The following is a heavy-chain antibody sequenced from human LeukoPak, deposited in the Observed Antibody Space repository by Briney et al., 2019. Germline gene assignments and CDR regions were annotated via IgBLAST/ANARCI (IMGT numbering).Heavy chain of an antibody. D-gene: IGHD1-26*01. CDR3: ARAPGGWELLRELDY. CDR2: ISYDGSNK. CDR1: GFTFSSYS. Sequence: PGGSLRLSCAASGFTFSSYSIHWVRQAPGKGLEWVAVISYDGSNKYYADSVKGRFTISRDNSKNTLYLQMNSLRAEDTAVYYCARAPGGWELLRELDYWGQGTLVTVSS. V-gene: IGHV3-30*04. J-gene: IGHJ4*02.